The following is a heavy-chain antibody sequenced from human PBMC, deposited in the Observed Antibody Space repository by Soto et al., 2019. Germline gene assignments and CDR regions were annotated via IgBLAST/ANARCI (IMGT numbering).Heavy chain of an antibody. CDR1: GFTFSSYN. CDR2: ISSSSSTI. Sequence: GGSLRLSCAASGFTFSSYNMNWVRQAPGKGLEWVSYISSSSSTIYYADSVKGRFTISRDNAKNSLYLQMNSLRAEDTAVYYCARVSVYYYYYYMDVWGKGTTVTVSS. V-gene: IGHV3-48*01. CDR3: ARVSVYYYYYYMDV. J-gene: IGHJ6*03. D-gene: IGHD6-19*01.